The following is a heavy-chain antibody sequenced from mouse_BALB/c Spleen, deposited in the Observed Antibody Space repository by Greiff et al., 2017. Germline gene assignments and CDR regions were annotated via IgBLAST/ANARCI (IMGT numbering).Heavy chain of an antibody. V-gene: IGHV5-4*02. CDR1: GFTFSDYY. CDR3: ARLYYYGSSYPFAY. CDR2: ISDGGSYT. J-gene: IGHJ3*01. Sequence: EVQGVESGGGLVKPGGSLKLSCAASGFTFSDYYMYWVRQTPEKRLEWVATISDGGSYTYYPDSVKGRFTISRDNAKNNLYLQMSSLKSEDTAMYYCARLYYYGSSYPFAYWGQGTLVTVSA. D-gene: IGHD1-1*01.